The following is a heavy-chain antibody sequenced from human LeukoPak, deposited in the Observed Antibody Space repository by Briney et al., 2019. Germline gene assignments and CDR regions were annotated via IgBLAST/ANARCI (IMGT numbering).Heavy chain of an antibody. CDR2: IYYSGST. CDR1: GGSISSYY. Sequence: PSETLSLTCTVSGGSISSYYWSWIRQPPGKGLEWIGYIYYSGSTNYNPSLKSRVTISVDTSKNQFSLKLSSVTAADTAVYYCARQGGSYGRNFDYWGQGTLVTVSS. D-gene: IGHD1-26*01. V-gene: IGHV4-59*08. CDR3: ARQGGSYGRNFDY. J-gene: IGHJ4*02.